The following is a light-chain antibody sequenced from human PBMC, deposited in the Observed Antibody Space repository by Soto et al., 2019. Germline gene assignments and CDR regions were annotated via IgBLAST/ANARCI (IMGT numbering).Light chain of an antibody. Sequence: DIVMTQSPDSLAVSLGERATINCKPSQSVLYSSNNKNYLAWYQQKPGQPPKLLIYWASTRESGVPDRFSGSWSGTDFTLTSSSLQYEDVAVYYCQQYYITPLTFGGGTKVEIK. CDR3: QQYYITPLT. V-gene: IGKV4-1*01. CDR2: WAS. J-gene: IGKJ4*01. CDR1: QSVLYSSNNKNY.